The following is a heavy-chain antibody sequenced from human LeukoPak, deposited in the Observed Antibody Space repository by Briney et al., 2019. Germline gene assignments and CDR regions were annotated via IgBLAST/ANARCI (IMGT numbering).Heavy chain of an antibody. CDR1: GYSFNTYW. CDR2: IYPGDSDT. CDR3: ARHLLHSGGKYYMED. D-gene: IGHD2-15*01. V-gene: IGHV5-51*01. J-gene: IGHJ4*02. Sequence: GESPKISCKGSGYSFNTYWIGWVRQMPGKGLEWMGIIYPGDSDTRYSPSFQGQVTISADKSISTAYLQWSSLKASDTAMYYCARHLLHSGGKYYMEDWGQGTLVTVSS.